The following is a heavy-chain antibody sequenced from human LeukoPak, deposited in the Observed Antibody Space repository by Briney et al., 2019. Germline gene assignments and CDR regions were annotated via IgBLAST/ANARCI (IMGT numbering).Heavy chain of an antibody. Sequence: PGRSLRLSCAASGFTFSSYAMHWVRQAPGKGLEWVAVISYDGSNKYYADSVKGRFTISRDNSKNTLYLQMNSLGAEDTAVYYCARSYYGDWGQGTLVTVSS. V-gene: IGHV3-30-3*01. CDR3: ARSYYGD. J-gene: IGHJ4*02. D-gene: IGHD1-26*01. CDR1: GFTFSSYA. CDR2: ISYDGSNK.